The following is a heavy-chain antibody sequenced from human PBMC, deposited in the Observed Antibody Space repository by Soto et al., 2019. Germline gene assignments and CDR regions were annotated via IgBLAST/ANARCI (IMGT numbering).Heavy chain of an antibody. CDR3: ARDSGIIGTTFDY. Sequence: GGSLRLSCAASGFTFSSYWMHWVRQAPGKGLAWVSRINRDGSTTSYADSVKGRFTISRDNAKNTLFLQMNSLRAEDTAVYYCARDSGIIGTTFDYWGQGTLVTVSS. J-gene: IGHJ4*02. CDR1: GFTFSSYW. D-gene: IGHD1-20*01. V-gene: IGHV3-74*01. CDR2: INRDGSTT.